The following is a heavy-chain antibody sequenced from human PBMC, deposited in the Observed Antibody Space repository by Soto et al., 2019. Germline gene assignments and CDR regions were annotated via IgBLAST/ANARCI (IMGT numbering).Heavy chain of an antibody. J-gene: IGHJ5*02. Sequence: EVQLVESGGGLVQPGGSLRLSCEASGFTFSTYWMSWVRQAPGKGLEWVANIRQDGGEKYLVDSVQGRFSITRDNAENSRYLQMNSLRAENTAVFTGVREGGGGGNLDPWGKEPWSPSPQ. CDR1: GFTFSTYW. CDR3: VREGGGGGNLDP. V-gene: IGHV3-7*01. D-gene: IGHD1-7*01. CDR2: IRQDGGEK.